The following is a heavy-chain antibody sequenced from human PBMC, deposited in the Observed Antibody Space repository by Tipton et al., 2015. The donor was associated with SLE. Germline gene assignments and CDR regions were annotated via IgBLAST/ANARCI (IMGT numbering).Heavy chain of an antibody. V-gene: IGHV3-49*03. CDR3: TRARYHDSSGPAGY. Sequence: SLRLSCTASGFTFGDYAMSWFRQAPGKGLEWVGFVRSKAYGGTTEYAASVKGRFTISRDDSKSIAYLQMNSLKTEDTAVYYCTRARYHDSSGPAGYWGQGTLVTVSS. CDR1: GFTFGDYA. D-gene: IGHD3-22*01. J-gene: IGHJ4*02. CDR2: VRSKAYGGTT.